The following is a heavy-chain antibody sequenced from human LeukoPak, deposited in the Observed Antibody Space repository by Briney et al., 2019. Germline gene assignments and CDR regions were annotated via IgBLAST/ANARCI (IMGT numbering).Heavy chain of an antibody. J-gene: IGHJ4*02. CDR3: AKDISRINVIVVAPGRGIDY. Sequence: GGSLRLSCAASGFTFSSSAMSWVRQVPGKGLEWVSGISASGGSTSYADSVKGRFTISRDNSKTTLYLQMNSLRAEDTAVYYCAKDISRINVIVVAPGRGIDYWGQGTLVTVSS. V-gene: IGHV3-23*01. CDR1: GFTFSSSA. D-gene: IGHD3-22*01. CDR2: ISASGGST.